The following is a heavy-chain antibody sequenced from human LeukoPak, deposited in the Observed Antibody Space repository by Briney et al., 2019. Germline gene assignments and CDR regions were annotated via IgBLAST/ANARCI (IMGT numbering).Heavy chain of an antibody. CDR2: ISSSSSTI. CDR1: GFTFSSYS. J-gene: IGHJ5*02. Sequence: PGGSLRLSCAASGFTFSSYSMNWVRQAPGKGLEWVSYISSSSSTIYYADSVKGRFTISRDNAKNSLYLQMNSLRAEDTAVYYCARDLYYYGSGSYHHWGQGILVTVSS. D-gene: IGHD3-10*01. V-gene: IGHV3-48*01. CDR3: ARDLYYYGSGSYHH.